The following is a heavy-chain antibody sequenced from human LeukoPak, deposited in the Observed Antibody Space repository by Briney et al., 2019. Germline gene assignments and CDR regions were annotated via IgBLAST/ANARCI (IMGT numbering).Heavy chain of an antibody. Sequence: VASVTVSCKASGYTFTSYLMHWVRQAPGQGPEWMGIINPGDGSTTYAQKFQGRVTMTSDTPTSTVYMELGSLTSEDTAVYYCARGGSGNYRYYFDHWGQGTQVTVSS. CDR2: INPGDGST. D-gene: IGHD3-10*01. V-gene: IGHV1-46*01. CDR3: ARGGSGNYRYYFDH. CDR1: GYTFTSYL. J-gene: IGHJ4*02.